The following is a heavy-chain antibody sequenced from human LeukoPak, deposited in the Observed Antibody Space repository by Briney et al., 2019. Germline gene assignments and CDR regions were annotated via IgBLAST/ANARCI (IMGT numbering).Heavy chain of an antibody. V-gene: IGHV4-4*07. CDR3: ARAAVGYCSSTSCYERAFDI. Sequence: SETLSLTCTVSGGSISSYYWSWIRQPAGKGLEWIGRIYTSWSTNYNPSLKSRVTMSVDTSKNQSSLKLSSVTAADTAVYYSARAAVGYCSSTSCYERAFDIWGQGTMVTVSS. J-gene: IGHJ3*02. D-gene: IGHD2-2*01. CDR1: GGSISSYY. CDR2: IYTSWST.